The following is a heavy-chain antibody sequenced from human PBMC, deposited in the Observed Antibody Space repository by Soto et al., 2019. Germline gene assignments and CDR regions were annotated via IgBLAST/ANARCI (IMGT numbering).Heavy chain of an antibody. D-gene: IGHD3-22*01. Sequence: VEVTCKASGGRFGSYASSWVRQAPGQGLEWMGGIIPIFGTANYAQKFQGRVTITADESTSTAYMELSSLRSEDTAVYYCARTGGRYYESSGYSTYDFDYWVQGTLVTVSS. CDR2: IIPIFGTA. CDR3: ARTGGRYYESSGYSTYDFDY. J-gene: IGHJ4*02. CDR1: GGRFGSYA. V-gene: IGHV1-69*01.